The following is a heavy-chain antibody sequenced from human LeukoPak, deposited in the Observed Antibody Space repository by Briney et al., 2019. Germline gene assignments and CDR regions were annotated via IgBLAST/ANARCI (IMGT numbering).Heavy chain of an antibody. CDR3: ARDGLSSGFDY. CDR1: GGTFSSYA. J-gene: IGHJ4*02. Sequence: RASVKVSCKASGGTFSSYAISWVRQAPGQGLEWMGGIIPIFGTANYAQKFQGRVTITADESTSTAYMELSSLRSDDTAVYYCARDGLSSGFDYWGQGTLVTVSS. D-gene: IGHD3-22*01. V-gene: IGHV1-69*01. CDR2: IIPIFGTA.